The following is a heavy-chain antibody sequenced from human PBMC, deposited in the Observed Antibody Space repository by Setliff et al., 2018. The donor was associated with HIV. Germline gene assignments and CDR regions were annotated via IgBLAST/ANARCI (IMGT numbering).Heavy chain of an antibody. CDR2: IYTSGSA. V-gene: IGHV4-4*07. CDR3: ARGGYRYGFGRHRAYFQY. Sequence: SETLSLTCTVSDGSISSYYWSWIRQPAGEGLEWIGRIYTSGSANYNPSFKSRLTMSLDPSKNQFSLKLRSVTAADTAVFYCARGGYRYGFGRHRAYFQYWGQGTQVTVSS. CDR1: DGSISSYY. J-gene: IGHJ1*01. D-gene: IGHD5-18*01.